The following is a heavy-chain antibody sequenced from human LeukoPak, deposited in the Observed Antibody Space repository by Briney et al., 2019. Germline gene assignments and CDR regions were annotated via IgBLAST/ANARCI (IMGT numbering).Heavy chain of an antibody. CDR3: ARDHPDGYFDWLSPFYYYYGMDV. J-gene: IGHJ6*02. Sequence: GGSLRLSCAASGFTFSSYAMSWVRQAPGKGLEWVSAISGSGGSTYYADSVKGRFTISRDNSKNTLYLQMNSLRAEDTAVYYCARDHPDGYFDWLSPFYYYYGMDVWGQGTTVTVSS. V-gene: IGHV3-23*01. D-gene: IGHD3-9*01. CDR2: ISGSGGST. CDR1: GFTFSSYA.